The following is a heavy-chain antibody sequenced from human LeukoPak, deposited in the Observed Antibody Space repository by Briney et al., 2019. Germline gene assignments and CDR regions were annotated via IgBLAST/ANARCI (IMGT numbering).Heavy chain of an antibody. J-gene: IGHJ4*02. CDR3: AREGATAGSGYYFDY. CDR2: ISSSSSSI. D-gene: IGHD6-13*01. V-gene: IGHV3-21*01. Sequence: GGSLRLSCAASGFIFSGYSMNWVRQAPGKGLEWVSSISSSSSSIYNADSVKGRFTISRDNTKKSLYLQMNSLRAEDTAVYYCAREGATAGSGYYFDYWGQGSLVTVSS. CDR1: GFIFSGYS.